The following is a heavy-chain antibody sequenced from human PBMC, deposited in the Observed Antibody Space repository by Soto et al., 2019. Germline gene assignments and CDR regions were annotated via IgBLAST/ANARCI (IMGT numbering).Heavy chain of an antibody. J-gene: IGHJ4*02. CDR3: AAGLRLGSFDY. D-gene: IGHD4-17*01. CDR1: GFTFSSYA. V-gene: IGHV3-23*01. CDR2: ISVGGGST. Sequence: EVQLLESGGGLVQPGGSLRLSCAASGFTFSSYAMSWVRQAPGKGLEWVSAISVGGGSTYYADSVKGRFTISRDNSKNPLYLQMNSLTAEDTAVYYCAAGLRLGSFDYWGQGTLVTVSS.